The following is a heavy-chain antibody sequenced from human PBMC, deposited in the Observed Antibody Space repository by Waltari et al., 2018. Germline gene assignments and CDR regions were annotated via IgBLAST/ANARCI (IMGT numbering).Heavy chain of an antibody. D-gene: IGHD2-2*01. Sequence: QVQLVQSGAEGKKPGASVKVSCTVSGYPLTALAIHWWRQVTGEGLEWMGGFDPEDGETIYAQKFQGRVTMTEDTSTDTAYMELSSLRSEDTAVYYCATGVVPTYYYYMDVWGKGTTVTVSS. J-gene: IGHJ6*03. V-gene: IGHV1-24*01. CDR1: GYPLTALA. CDR3: ATGVVPTYYYYMDV. CDR2: FDPEDGET.